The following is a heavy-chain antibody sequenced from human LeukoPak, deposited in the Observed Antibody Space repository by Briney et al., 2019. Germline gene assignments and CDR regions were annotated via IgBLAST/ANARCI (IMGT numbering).Heavy chain of an antibody. D-gene: IGHD3-3*01. Sequence: PSETLSLTCTVSGGSISSYYWSWIRQPPGKGLEWIGYIYYSGSTNYNPSLKSRVTIPVDTSKNQFSLKLSSVTAADTAVYYCARRTTYYDFWSGYYQIYGMDVWGQGTTVTVSS. CDR2: IYYSGST. CDR3: ARRTTYYDFWSGYYQIYGMDV. CDR1: GGSISSYY. J-gene: IGHJ6*02. V-gene: IGHV4-59*08.